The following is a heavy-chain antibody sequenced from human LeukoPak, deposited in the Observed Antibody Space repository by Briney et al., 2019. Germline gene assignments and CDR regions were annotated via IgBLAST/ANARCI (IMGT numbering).Heavy chain of an antibody. CDR1: GYTFTGYY. CDR3: AREYSDYYNGMDV. V-gene: IGHV1-2*02. CDR2: INPNSGGT. D-gene: IGHD2-15*01. J-gene: IGHJ6*02. Sequence: ASVKVSCKASGYTFTGYYMRWVRQAPGQGLEWMGWINPNSGGTNYAQKFQGRVTMTRDTSISTAYMELSRLKSDDTAVYYCAREYSDYYNGMDVWGQGTTVTVSS.